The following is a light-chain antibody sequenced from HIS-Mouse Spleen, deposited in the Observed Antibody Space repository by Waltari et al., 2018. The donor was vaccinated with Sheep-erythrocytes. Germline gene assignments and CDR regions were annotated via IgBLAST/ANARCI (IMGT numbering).Light chain of an antibody. V-gene: IGLV2-11*01. CDR1: SSDVGGYNY. Sequence: QSALTQPRSVSGSPGQSVTISCTGTSSDVGGYNYVSWYQQHPGKAPKLMIYDVSKRPSGVPDRFSCSKSCNTASLTISGLQAEDEADYYCCSYAGSYNHVFATGTKVTVL. CDR3: CSYAGSYNHV. CDR2: DVS. J-gene: IGLJ1*01.